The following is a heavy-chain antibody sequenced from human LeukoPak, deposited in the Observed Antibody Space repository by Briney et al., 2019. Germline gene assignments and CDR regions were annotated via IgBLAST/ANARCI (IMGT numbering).Heavy chain of an antibody. D-gene: IGHD2-2*01. CDR1: GFTFSSYW. CDR2: IKQDGSEK. J-gene: IGHJ5*02. V-gene: IGHV3-7*01. CDR3: ASAIYCSSTSCHPWFDP. Sequence: SGGSLRLSCAASGFTFSSYWMSWVRQAPGRGLEWVGNIKQDGSEKYYVDSVKGRFTISRDNAKNSLYLQMNSLRAEDTAVNYCASAIYCSSTSCHPWFDPWGQGTLVTVSS.